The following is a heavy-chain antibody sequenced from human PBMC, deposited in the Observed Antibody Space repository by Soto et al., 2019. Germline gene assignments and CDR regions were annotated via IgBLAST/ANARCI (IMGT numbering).Heavy chain of an antibody. Sequence: PGGSLRLSCAASGFTFSSYGMHWVRQAPGKGLEWVAVISYDGSNKYYADSVKGRFTISRDNSKNTLYLQMNSLRAEDTAVYYCAKVGGDTPSGYYYGMDVWGQGTTVTVSS. CDR3: AKVGGDTPSGYYYGMDV. J-gene: IGHJ6*02. CDR1: GFTFSSYG. V-gene: IGHV3-30*18. CDR2: ISYDGSNK. D-gene: IGHD4-17*01.